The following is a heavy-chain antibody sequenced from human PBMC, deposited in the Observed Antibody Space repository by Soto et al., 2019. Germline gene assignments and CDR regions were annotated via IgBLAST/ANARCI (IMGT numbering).Heavy chain of an antibody. CDR2: ISYDGSDK. D-gene: IGHD5-18*01. Sequence: QVHLVESGGGVVQPGRSLRLSCAASGFTFSNYAMHWVRQAPGKGLEWVAVISYDGSDKYNANSVKGRFTISRDNPKNTLYLQMNSLRAEDTAVYYCARDTGPNGYNYYYFGMDVWGQGTTVTVSS. J-gene: IGHJ6*02. CDR3: ARDTGPNGYNYYYFGMDV. CDR1: GFTFSNYA. V-gene: IGHV3-30-3*01.